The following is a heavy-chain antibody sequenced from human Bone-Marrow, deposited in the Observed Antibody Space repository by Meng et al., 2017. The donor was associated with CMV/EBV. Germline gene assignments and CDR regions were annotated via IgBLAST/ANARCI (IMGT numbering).Heavy chain of an antibody. Sequence: GSLSLSCTVSGGSISSYYWSWIRQPPGKGLEWIGYIYYSGSTNYNPSLKSRVTIPVDTSKNQFTLKLSSVTAADTAVYYCARMTTVKGGDYFDYWGQGTLVTASS. D-gene: IGHD4-11*01. J-gene: IGHJ4*02. CDR2: IYYSGST. CDR3: ARMTTVKGGDYFDY. CDR1: GGSISSYY. V-gene: IGHV4-59*01.